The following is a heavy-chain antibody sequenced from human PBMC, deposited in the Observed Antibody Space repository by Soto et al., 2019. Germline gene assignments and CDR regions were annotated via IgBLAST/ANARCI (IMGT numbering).Heavy chain of an antibody. CDR2: ISSNSAYI. CDR3: TRDASRDSSARGWFDP. Sequence: CSLRLSCAASGFTFRIFTMNWVRQAPGKGLEWVSTISSNSAYIYYTDALRGRFTISRDNAKNSLHLQMNSLRAEDTAVYYCTRDASRDSSARGWFDPWGPGTLVTVSS. V-gene: IGHV3-21*01. CDR1: GFTFRIFT. J-gene: IGHJ5*02. D-gene: IGHD6-13*01.